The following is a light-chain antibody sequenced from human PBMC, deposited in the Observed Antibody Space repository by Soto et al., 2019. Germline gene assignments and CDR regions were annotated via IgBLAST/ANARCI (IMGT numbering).Light chain of an antibody. CDR3: QQYGSSPPIT. J-gene: IGKJ5*01. CDR2: GAS. V-gene: IGKV3-20*01. CDR1: QSVSSY. Sequence: EIVMTQSPATLSVSPGERATLSCRASQSVSSYLAWYQQKPGQAPRLLIYGASDRATGIPDRFSGSGSGTDFTLTISRLEPEDFAVYYCQQYGSSPPITFGQGTRLEIK.